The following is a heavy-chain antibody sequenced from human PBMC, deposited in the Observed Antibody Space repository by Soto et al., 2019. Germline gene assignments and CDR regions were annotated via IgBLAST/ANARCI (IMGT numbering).Heavy chain of an antibody. D-gene: IGHD4-17*01. CDR1: GSSISPFY. Sequence: PSETLSLTCTVSGSSISPFYWSWIRQPPGKGLEWIGYIYYTGSTEYNPSLKSRVTLSLGTSRNQLSLKLSSVTAADTAVYFCTRVGGYYGDYPNFDYWGPGTLVTVSS. V-gene: IGHV4-59*01. J-gene: IGHJ4*02. CDR2: IYYTGST. CDR3: TRVGGYYGDYPNFDY.